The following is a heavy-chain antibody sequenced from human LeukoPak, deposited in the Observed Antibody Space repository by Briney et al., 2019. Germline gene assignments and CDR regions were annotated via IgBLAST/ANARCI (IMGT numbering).Heavy chain of an antibody. Sequence: SVKVSCKASGGTFSSYAISWVRQAPGQGLEWMGGIIPIFGTANYAQKFQGRVTITADESTSTAYMELRSLRSDDTAVYYCAKSGGRDGYKGLYFDYWGQGTLVTVSS. CDR1: GGTFSSYA. J-gene: IGHJ4*02. CDR3: AKSGGRDGYKGLYFDY. V-gene: IGHV1-69*13. D-gene: IGHD5-24*01. CDR2: IIPIFGTA.